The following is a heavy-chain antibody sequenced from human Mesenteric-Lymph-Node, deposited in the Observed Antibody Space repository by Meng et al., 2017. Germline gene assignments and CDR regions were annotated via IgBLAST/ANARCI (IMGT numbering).Heavy chain of an antibody. CDR3: ARWDYPIY. D-gene: IGHD4/OR15-4a*01. CDR2: ISSSRSYI. Sequence: GESLKISCAASGFTFSSYSMNWVRQAPGKGLEWVSSISSSRSYIYYADSVKGRFTISRDNAKNSLYLQMNSLRAEDTAVYYCARWDYPIYWGQGTLVTVSS. J-gene: IGHJ4*02. V-gene: IGHV3-21*01. CDR1: GFTFSSYS.